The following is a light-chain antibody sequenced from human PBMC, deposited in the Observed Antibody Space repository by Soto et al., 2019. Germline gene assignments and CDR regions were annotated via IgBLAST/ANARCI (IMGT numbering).Light chain of an antibody. CDR3: QQYNNWPRT. CDR2: GAS. V-gene: IGKV3D-15*01. Sequence: DIVLTQSPSTMSLSRAETAYLSCRASQSVDSRYLAWFQQRHGQAPWILIFGASNRDTGIPARFSGSGSGTEFTLPICSLQSEDFAVYYCQQYNNWPRTFGQGTKVDI. J-gene: IGKJ1*01. CDR1: QSVDSRY.